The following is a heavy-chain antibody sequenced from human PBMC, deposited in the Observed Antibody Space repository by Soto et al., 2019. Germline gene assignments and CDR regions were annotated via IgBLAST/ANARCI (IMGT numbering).Heavy chain of an antibody. CDR1: GYTFNRYY. CDR3: ARGHDTAMVSYYYYGMDV. CDR2: INPNSGGT. J-gene: IGHJ6*02. V-gene: IGHV1-2*02. D-gene: IGHD5-18*01. Sequence: ASVKVSCKASGYTFNRYYMHWVRQAPGQGLEWMGWINPNSGGTNYAQKFQGRVTMTRDTSISTAYMELSRLRSDDTAVYYCARGHDTAMVSYYYYGMDVWGQGTTVTVSS.